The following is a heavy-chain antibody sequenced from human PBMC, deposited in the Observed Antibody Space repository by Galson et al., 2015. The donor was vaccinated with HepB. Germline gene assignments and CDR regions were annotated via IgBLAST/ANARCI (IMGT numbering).Heavy chain of an antibody. CDR1: GGTFSSYA. CDR2: IIPILGIA. V-gene: IGHV1-69*04. Sequence: SVKVSCKASGGTFSSYAISWVRQAPGQGPEWMGRIIPILGIANYAQKFQGRVTITADKSTSTAYMELSSLRSEDTAVYYCARASGSGSYEDYWGQGSLVTVAS. CDR3: ARASGSGSYEDY. J-gene: IGHJ4*02. D-gene: IGHD3-10*01.